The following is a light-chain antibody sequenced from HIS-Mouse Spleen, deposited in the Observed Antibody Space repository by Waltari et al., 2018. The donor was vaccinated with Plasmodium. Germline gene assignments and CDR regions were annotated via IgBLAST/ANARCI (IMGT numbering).Light chain of an antibody. V-gene: IGLV3-19*01. CDR2: GKN. CDR1: SLSSYY. J-gene: IGLJ3*02. Sequence: SSELTQDPAVSVALGQTVRITCQGDSLSSYYARWYQQKPGQAPVLVIYGKNNRPSGIPDRFSGSSSGNTASLTITGAQAEDEADYYCNSRDSSGNHQVFGGGTKLTVL. CDR3: NSRDSSGNHQV.